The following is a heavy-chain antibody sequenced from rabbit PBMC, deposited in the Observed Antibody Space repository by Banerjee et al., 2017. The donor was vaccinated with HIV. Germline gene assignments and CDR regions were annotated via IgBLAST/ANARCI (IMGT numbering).Heavy chain of an antibody. V-gene: IGHV1S40*01. D-gene: IGHD5-1*01. CDR2: IYNGDGST. CDR3: ARACYVSVYSCDL. CDR1: GIDFSSNYY. Sequence: QSLEESGGDLVKPGASLTLTCTASGIDFSSNYYMCWVRQAPGKRPEWIGCIYNGDGSTYYASWAKGRFTISKTSSTTVTLQMTSLTAADTATYFCARACYVSVYSCDLWGPGTLVTVS. J-gene: IGHJ6*01.